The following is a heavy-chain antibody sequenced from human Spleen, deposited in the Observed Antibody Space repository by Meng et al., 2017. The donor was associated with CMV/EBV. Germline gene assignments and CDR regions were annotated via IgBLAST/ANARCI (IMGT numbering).Heavy chain of an antibody. CDR1: GFTFSSYG. Sequence: GESLKISCAASGFTFSSYGMHWVRQAPGKGLEWVAFIRYDGSNKYYADSVKGRFTISRYNSKNTLYLQMNSLRAEDTAVYYCAKDLSPSIQLWFYGMDVWDQGTTVTVSS. CDR3: AKDLSPSIQLWFYGMDV. J-gene: IGHJ6*02. CDR2: IRYDGSNK. V-gene: IGHV3-30*02. D-gene: IGHD5-18*01.